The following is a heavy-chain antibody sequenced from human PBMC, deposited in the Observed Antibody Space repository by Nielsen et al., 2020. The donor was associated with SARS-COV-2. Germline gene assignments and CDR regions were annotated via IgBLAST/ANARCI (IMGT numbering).Heavy chain of an antibody. CDR1: GFTFSSYW. CDR3: ARDEEVVVAATHYQYFDL. D-gene: IGHD2-15*01. V-gene: IGHV3-7*03. J-gene: IGHJ2*01. CDR2: IKQDGSEK. Sequence: GGSLRLSCAASGFTFSSYWMSWVRHAPGKGLEWVANIKQDGSEKYYVDSVKGRFTISRDNAKNSLYLQMNSLRAEDTAVYYCARDEEVVVAATHYQYFDLWGRGTLVTVSS.